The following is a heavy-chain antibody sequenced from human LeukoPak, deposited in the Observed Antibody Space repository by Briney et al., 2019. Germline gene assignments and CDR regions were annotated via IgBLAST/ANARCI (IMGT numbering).Heavy chain of an antibody. V-gene: IGHV3-15*01. CDR3: TTMDYDSSGEEDY. D-gene: IGHD3-22*01. CDR2: IKSKTDGGTT. J-gene: IGHJ4*02. Sequence: VGSLRLSCAASGFTFSNAWMSWVRQAPGKGLEWVGRIKSKTDGGTTDYAAPVKGRFTISRDDSKNTLYLQMNSLKTEDTAVYYCTTMDYDSSGEEDYWGQGTLVTVSS. CDR1: GFTFSNAW.